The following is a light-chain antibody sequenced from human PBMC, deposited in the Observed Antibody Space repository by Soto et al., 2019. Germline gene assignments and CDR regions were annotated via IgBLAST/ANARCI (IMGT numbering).Light chain of an antibody. CDR2: DVT. J-gene: IGLJ2*01. CDR3: SQYAATNTLV. CDR1: SSDVGGYNY. V-gene: IGLV2-11*01. Sequence: QSALTQPRSVSGSPGQSVTISCTGTSSDVGGYNYVSWYQQHPGKVPKLMIYDVTKRPSGVPDRFSGSKSGNTASLTISGLRAENEADNTASQYAATNTLVFAGGTSSPS.